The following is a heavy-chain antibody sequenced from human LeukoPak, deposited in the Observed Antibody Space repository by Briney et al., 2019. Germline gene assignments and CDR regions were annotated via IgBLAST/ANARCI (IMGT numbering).Heavy chain of an antibody. CDR2: IYHSGST. Sequence: PSETLSLTCAVPGGSISSSNWWSWVRQPPGKGLEWIGEIYHSGSTYYNPSLKSRVTISVDTSKNQFSLKLSSVTAADTAVYYCARGGDTAMVLPFDYWGQGTLVTVSS. CDR3: ARGGDTAMVLPFDY. J-gene: IGHJ4*02. CDR1: GGSISSSNW. D-gene: IGHD5-18*01. V-gene: IGHV4-4*02.